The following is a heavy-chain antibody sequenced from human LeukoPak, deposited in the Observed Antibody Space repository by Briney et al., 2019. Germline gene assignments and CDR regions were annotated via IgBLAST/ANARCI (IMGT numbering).Heavy chain of an antibody. CDR3: ARDAGAGYYYDSSGAYYYYMDV. V-gene: IGHV1-69*05. J-gene: IGHJ6*03. CDR2: IIPIFGTA. CDR1: GGTFSSHA. Sequence: SVKVSCKASGGTFSSHAISWVRQAPGQGLEWMGGIIPIFGTANYAQKFQGRVTITTDESTSTAYMELSSLRSEDTAVYYCARDAGAGYYYDSSGAYYYYMDVWGKGTTVTVSS. D-gene: IGHD3-22*01.